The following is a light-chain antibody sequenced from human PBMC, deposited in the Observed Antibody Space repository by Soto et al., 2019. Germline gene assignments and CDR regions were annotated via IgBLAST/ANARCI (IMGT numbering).Light chain of an antibody. CDR2: DVS. J-gene: IGLJ1*01. V-gene: IGLV2-14*01. CDR3: SSYTRTSPV. Sequence: QSVLSQPASVSGPPGQSITISCIGTSSDVDYYKYVSWYQHHPGKAPKLLIYDVSLRPSGVSNRFSGSKSGNTASLTISGLQTDDVAIYYCSSYTRTSPVFGTGTKLTVL. CDR1: SSDVDYYKY.